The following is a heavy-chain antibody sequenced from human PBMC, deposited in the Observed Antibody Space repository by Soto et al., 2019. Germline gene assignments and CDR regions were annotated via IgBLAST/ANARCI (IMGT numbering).Heavy chain of an antibody. CDR1: GFTFSSYG. CDR3: AKDRGAATTYYYYYYGMDV. V-gene: IGHV3-30*18. D-gene: IGHD5-12*01. Sequence: QVQLVESGGGVVQPGRSLRLSCAASGFTFSSYGMHWVRQAPGKGLEWVAVISYDGSNKYYADSVKGRFTISRDNSKNTLYLQMNSLRAKDTAVYYCAKDRGAATTYYYYYYGMDVWGQGTTVTVSS. CDR2: ISYDGSNK. J-gene: IGHJ6*02.